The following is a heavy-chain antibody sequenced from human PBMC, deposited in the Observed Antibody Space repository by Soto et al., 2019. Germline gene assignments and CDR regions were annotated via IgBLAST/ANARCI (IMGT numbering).Heavy chain of an antibody. CDR2: ISYDGSNK. Sequence: GGSLRLSCAASGFTFSSYGMHWVRQAPGKWLEWVAVISYDGSNKYYADSVKGRFTISRDNSKNTLYLQMNSLRAEDTAVYYCAKASHYYYYYGMDVWGQGXTVTVYS. V-gene: IGHV3-30*18. CDR1: GFTFSSYG. J-gene: IGHJ6*02. CDR3: AKASHYYYYYGMDV.